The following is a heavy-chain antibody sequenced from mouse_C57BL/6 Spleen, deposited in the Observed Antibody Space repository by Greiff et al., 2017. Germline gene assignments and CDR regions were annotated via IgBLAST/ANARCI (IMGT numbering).Heavy chain of an antibody. CDR3: ARDNYYGTDFDY. V-gene: IGHV5-4*01. CDR1: GFTFSSYA. J-gene: IGHJ2*01. CDR2: ISDGGSYT. Sequence: EVQLVESGGGLVKPGGSLKLSCAASGFTFSSYAMSWVRQTPEKRLEWVATISDGGSYTYYPDNVKGRFTISRDNAKNNLYLQMSHLKSEDTAMYYCARDNYYGTDFDYWGQGTTLTVPS. D-gene: IGHD1-1*01.